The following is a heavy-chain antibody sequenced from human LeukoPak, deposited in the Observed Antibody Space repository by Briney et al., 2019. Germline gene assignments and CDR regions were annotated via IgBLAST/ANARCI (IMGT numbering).Heavy chain of an antibody. D-gene: IGHD6-13*01. CDR1: GFTFSDYY. Sequence: GGSLRLSCAASGFTFSDYYMSWIRQAPGKGLEWVAYITSSASTIYYADSVKGRFTISRDNSKNTLYLQMNSLRAEDTAVYYCAREGSRWYEGDAFDVWGQGTMVTVSS. V-gene: IGHV3-11*04. CDR2: ITSSASTI. CDR3: AREGSRWYEGDAFDV. J-gene: IGHJ3*01.